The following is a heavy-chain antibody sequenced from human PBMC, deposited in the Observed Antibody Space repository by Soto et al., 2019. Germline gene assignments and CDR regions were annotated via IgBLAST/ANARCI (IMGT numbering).Heavy chain of an antibody. CDR1: GGSFSGYY. CDR3: ARGHGSNWYGKGYFVY. CDR2: INHSGST. D-gene: IGHD1-20*01. J-gene: IGHJ4*02. V-gene: IGHV4-34*01. Sequence: PSETLSLTCAVYGGSFSGYYWSWIRQPPGKGLEWIGEINHSGSTNYNPSLKSRVTISVDTSKNQFSLKLSSVTAADTAVYYCARGHGSNWYGKGYFVYWGQGTLVTVSS.